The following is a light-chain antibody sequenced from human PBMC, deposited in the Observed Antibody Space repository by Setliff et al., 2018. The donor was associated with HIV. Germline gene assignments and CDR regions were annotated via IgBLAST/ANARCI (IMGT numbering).Light chain of an antibody. J-gene: IGLJ3*02. Sequence: QSALTQPPSVSGAPGQRVTISCTGSSSNIGAGFDVHWYQQFPGAAPKLLIYSNNVRPSGVPDRFSGSKSATSASLAITGLQAEDEADYYCQSFDSSLSGGVFGGGTRSPS. CDR3: QSFDSSLSGGV. CDR1: SSNIGAGFD. V-gene: IGLV1-40*01. CDR2: SNN.